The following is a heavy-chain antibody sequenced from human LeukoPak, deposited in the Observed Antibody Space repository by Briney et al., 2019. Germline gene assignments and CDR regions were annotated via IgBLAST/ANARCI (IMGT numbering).Heavy chain of an antibody. CDR2: ISGSGGST. CDR3: AKFLPTHIVVANYYFDY. Sequence: GGSLRLSCAASGFTLSSYAMLWVRQAPGKGLECVSAISGSGGSTYYADSVKGRFTISRDNSKNTLYLQMNSLRAEDTAVYYCAKFLPTHIVVANYYFDYWGQGTLVTVSS. CDR1: GFTLSSYA. J-gene: IGHJ4*02. V-gene: IGHV3-23*01. D-gene: IGHD2-21*01.